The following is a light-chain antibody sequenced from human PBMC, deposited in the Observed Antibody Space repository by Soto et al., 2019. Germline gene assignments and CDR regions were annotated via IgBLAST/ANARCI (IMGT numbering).Light chain of an antibody. CDR2: GAF. CDR3: QQRNIWPPVT. Sequence: PGYRATLSCRASPGVTNYLAWYQQKPGQPPRLLIYGAFNRAAGIPARFSGSGSGTDFTLTISSLEPEDSAVYYCQQRNIWPPVTFGQRRLLAI. V-gene: IGKV3-11*01. J-gene: IGKJ5*01. CDR1: PGVTNY.